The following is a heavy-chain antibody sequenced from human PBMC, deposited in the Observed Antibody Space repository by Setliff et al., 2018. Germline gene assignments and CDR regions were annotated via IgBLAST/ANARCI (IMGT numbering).Heavy chain of an antibody. CDR2: INHSGNT. V-gene: IGHV4-4*02. Sequence: TLSLTCAVSGDSISSGNWWSWVRQPPEKGLEWIGEINHSGNTNYNPSLKSRVTISVDKSTNQLSLKLNSVTAADTAVYYCVRTDYSDGRYSMDVWGKGTTVTVPS. CDR1: GDSISSGNW. D-gene: IGHD6-19*01. J-gene: IGHJ6*03. CDR3: VRTDYSDGRYSMDV.